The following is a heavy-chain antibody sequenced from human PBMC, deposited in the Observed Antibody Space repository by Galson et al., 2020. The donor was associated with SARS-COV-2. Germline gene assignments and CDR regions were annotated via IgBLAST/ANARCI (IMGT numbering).Heavy chain of an antibody. V-gene: IGHV3-30*04. D-gene: IGHD5-18*01. CDR1: GFTFSTYS. Sequence: GGSLRLSCAASGFTFSTYSMHWVRQAPGKGLEWVTVVSNTGNTEYYADSVKGRFTVSRDNSKNTLYLQMNSLRAEDTAMYYCARDLFPGAMGGVYYGMDVWGQGTTVTVSS. CDR3: ARDLFPGAMGGVYYGMDV. J-gene: IGHJ6*02. CDR2: VSNTGNTE.